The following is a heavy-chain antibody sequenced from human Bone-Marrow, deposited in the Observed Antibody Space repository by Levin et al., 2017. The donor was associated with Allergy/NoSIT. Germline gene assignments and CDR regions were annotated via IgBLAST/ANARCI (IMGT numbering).Heavy chain of an antibody. J-gene: IGHJ4*02. V-gene: IGHV1-18*01. Sequence: ASVKVSCKASGYTFTSYGISWVRQAPGQGLEWMGWISAYNGNTNYAQKLQGLFPLTTYTSTSTAYMELRSLRSDDTAVYYCARDVEGLGYCSGGSCYRGYWGQGTLVKVSS. D-gene: IGHD2-15*01. CDR2: ISAYNGNT. CDR1: GYTFTSYG. CDR3: ARDVEGLGYCSGGSCYRGY.